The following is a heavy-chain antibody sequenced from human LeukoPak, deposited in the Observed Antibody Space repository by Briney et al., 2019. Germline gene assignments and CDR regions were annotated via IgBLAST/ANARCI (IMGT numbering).Heavy chain of an antibody. CDR1: GFTFSSYS. J-gene: IGHJ6*03. Sequence: GGSLRLSCAASGFTFSSYSMNWVRQAPGKGLEWVAVIWYDGSNKYYADSVKGRFTISRDNSKNTLYLQMNSLRAEDTAVYYCAKDGTIFRGRYYYMDVWGKGTTVTVSS. CDR3: AKDGTIFRGRYYYMDV. CDR2: IWYDGSNK. V-gene: IGHV3-33*06. D-gene: IGHD3-3*01.